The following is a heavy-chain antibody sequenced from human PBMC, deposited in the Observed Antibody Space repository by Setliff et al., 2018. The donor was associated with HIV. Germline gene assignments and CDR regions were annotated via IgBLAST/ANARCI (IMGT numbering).Heavy chain of an antibody. Sequence: ASETLSLTCAVYGGSFSNYYWSWIRQPPGKALEWIGYIYSSGTTKYNPSLKSRVTISVDTSKNQFSLKLSSVTAADTAIYYCAREDSSSWYSSLSFWGQGTLVTVSS. CDR2: IYSSGTT. V-gene: IGHV4-4*08. CDR1: GGSFSNYY. D-gene: IGHD6-13*01. CDR3: AREDSSSWYSSLSF. J-gene: IGHJ1*01.